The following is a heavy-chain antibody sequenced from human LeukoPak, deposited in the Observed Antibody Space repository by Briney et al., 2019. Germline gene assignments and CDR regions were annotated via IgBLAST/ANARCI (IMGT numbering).Heavy chain of an antibody. CDR3: AKDMIDDSSGYYHYYFDY. D-gene: IGHD3-22*01. V-gene: IGHV3-9*01. CDR1: GFTFDDYA. CDR2: ISWNSGSI. J-gene: IGHJ4*02. Sequence: PGGSLRLSRAASGFTFDDYAMHWVRQAPGKGLEWVSGISWNSGSIGYADSVKGRFTISRDNAKNSLYLQMNSLRAEDTALYYCAKDMIDDSSGYYHYYFDYWGQGTLVTVSS.